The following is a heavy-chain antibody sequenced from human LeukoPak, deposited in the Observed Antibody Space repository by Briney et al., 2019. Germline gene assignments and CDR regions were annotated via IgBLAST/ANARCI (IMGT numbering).Heavy chain of an antibody. CDR2: ISGSGGST. J-gene: IGHJ3*02. D-gene: IGHD3-22*01. V-gene: IGHV3-23*01. Sequence: QSGGSLRLSCAASGFTFSSYGMSWVRQAPGKGLEWVSAISGSGGSTYYADSVKGRFTISRDNSKNTLYLQMNSLRAEDTAVYYCAKAQDQTYYYDSSGSLALDAFDIWGQGTMVTVSS. CDR1: GFTFSSYG. CDR3: AKAQDQTYYYDSSGSLALDAFDI.